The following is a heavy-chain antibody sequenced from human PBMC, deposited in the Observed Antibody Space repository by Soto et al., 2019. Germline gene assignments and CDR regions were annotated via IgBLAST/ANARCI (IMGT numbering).Heavy chain of an antibody. Sequence: EVHLLESGGGLVQPGGSLRLSCAASGFTFNNYIMNWVRQAPGKGLEWVSTIAGSFGTTAYADSVKGRFTISRDNSQNTLFLQMNSLRAEDAAIYYCAKDPPYRRYYFQHWGQGTPVTVSS. CDR3: AKDPPYRRYYFQH. CDR2: IAGSFGTT. D-gene: IGHD1-26*01. J-gene: IGHJ1*01. V-gene: IGHV3-23*01. CDR1: GFTFNNYI.